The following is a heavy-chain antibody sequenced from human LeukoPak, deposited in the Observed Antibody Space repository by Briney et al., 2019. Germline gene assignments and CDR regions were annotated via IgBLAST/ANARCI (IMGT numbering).Heavy chain of an antibody. CDR2: INSEGSST. D-gene: IGHD5-12*01. CDR1: GFTFSTYW. CDR3: VGGYGGDY. V-gene: IGHV3-74*01. J-gene: IGHJ4*02. Sequence: GGSLRLSCAASGFTFSTYWMHWVRQAPGKGLVWVSRINSEGSSTSYADSVKGRFTISRDNTKNTLYLQMNSLRVEDTAVYYCVGGYGGDYWGQGTLVTVSS.